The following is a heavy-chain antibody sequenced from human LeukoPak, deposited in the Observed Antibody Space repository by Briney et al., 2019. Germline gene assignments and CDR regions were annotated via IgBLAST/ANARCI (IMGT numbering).Heavy chain of an antibody. V-gene: IGHV3-11*04. CDR2: ISSSGSTI. J-gene: IGHJ4*02. CDR3: ATTNFGVVDRVTS. CDR1: GFTFSDYY. Sequence: GVSLRLSCAASGFTFSDYYMSWIRQAPGKGLEWGSYISSSGSTIYYADSVKGRFTISRDNAKNSLYLQMNSLRAEDTAVYSCATTNFGVVDRVTSWGQGTLVTVSS. D-gene: IGHD3-3*01.